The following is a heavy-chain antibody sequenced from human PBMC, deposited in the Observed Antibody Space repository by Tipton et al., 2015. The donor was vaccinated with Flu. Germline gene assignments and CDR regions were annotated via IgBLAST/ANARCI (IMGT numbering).Heavy chain of an antibody. D-gene: IGHD2-2*01. CDR3: ATTQPRSDYYYYYMDV. CDR1: GYTLTELS. CDR2: FDPEDGET. Sequence: QSGAEVKKPGASVKVSCKVSGYTLTELSMHWVRQAPGKGLEWMGGFDPEDGETIYAQKFQGRVTVTEDTSTDTAYMELSSLRSEDTAVYYCATTQPRSDYYYYYMDVWGKGTTVTVSS. V-gene: IGHV1-24*01. J-gene: IGHJ6*03.